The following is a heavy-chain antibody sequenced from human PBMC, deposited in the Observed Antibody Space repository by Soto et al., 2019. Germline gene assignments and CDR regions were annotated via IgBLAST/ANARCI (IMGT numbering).Heavy chain of an antibody. Sequence: PGESLKISCKGSGYSFTSYWISWVRQMPGKGLEWMGRIDPSDSYTNYSPSFQGHVTISADKSISTAYLQWSSLKASDTAMYYCARLAMVRGVPTYSLDVWGQGTTVTVS. CDR2: IDPSDSYT. D-gene: IGHD3-10*01. CDR3: ARLAMVRGVPTYSLDV. J-gene: IGHJ6*02. V-gene: IGHV5-10-1*01. CDR1: GYSFTSYW.